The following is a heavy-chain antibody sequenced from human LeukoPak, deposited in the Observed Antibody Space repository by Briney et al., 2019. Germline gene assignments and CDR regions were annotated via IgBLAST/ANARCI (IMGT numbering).Heavy chain of an antibody. V-gene: IGHV1-2*02. Sequence: ASVKVSCKASGYTFSGDFMHWVRQAPGQGLEWMGWINPNSGGTNYAQKFQGRGTMTRDTSISTAYMELSRLRSDDTAVYYCARGAVGVDFDYWGQGTLVTVS. J-gene: IGHJ4*02. D-gene: IGHD1-26*01. CDR2: INPNSGGT. CDR3: ARGAVGVDFDY. CDR1: GYTFSGDF.